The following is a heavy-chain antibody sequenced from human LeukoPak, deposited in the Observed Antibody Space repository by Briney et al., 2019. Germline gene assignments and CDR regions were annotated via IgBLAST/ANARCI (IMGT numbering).Heavy chain of an antibody. CDR2: IYASGST. J-gene: IGHJ4*02. CDR3: ARLVMITFGGVTTRHFDY. D-gene: IGHD3-16*01. CDR1: GGSISTFY. V-gene: IGHV4-4*07. Sequence: SETLSLTCTVSGGSISTFYWSWIRQPAGKGLEWIGRIYASGSTNYNPSLKSRVTMSVDTSKNQFSLKLTSVTAADTAVYYCARLVMITFGGVTTRHFDYWGQGTLVTVSS.